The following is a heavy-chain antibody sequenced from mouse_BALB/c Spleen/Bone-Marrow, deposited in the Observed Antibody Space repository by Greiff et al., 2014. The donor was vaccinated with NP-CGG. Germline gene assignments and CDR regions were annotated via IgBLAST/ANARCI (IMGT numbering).Heavy chain of an antibody. CDR2: IYPGDGDT. J-gene: IGHJ2*01. Sequence: VQLQQSGAELARPGASVKLSCKASGHTFTSYWMQWVKQRPGQGLEWIGAIYPGDGDTRYTQKFKGKATLTADKSSSTAYMQLSSLASEDSAVYYCARDEHYFDYWGQGTTLTVSS. V-gene: IGHV1-87*01. CDR3: ARDEHYFDY. CDR1: GHTFTSYW.